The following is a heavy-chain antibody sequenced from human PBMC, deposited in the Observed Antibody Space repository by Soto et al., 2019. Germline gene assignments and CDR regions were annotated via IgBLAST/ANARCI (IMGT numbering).Heavy chain of an antibody. CDR3: ALGYCSGGSCQIDAFDI. J-gene: IGHJ3*02. Sequence: SQTLSLTCAISGDSVSSNSAAWNWIRQSPSRGLEWLGRTCYRSKWYNDYAVSVKSRITINPDTSKNQFSLQLNSVTPEDTAVYYCALGYCSGGSCQIDAFDIWGQGTMVTVSS. D-gene: IGHD2-15*01. CDR1: GDSVSSNSAA. V-gene: IGHV6-1*01. CDR2: TCYRSKWYN.